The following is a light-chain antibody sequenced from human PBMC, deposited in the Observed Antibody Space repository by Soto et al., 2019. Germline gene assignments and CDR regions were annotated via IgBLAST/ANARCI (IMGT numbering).Light chain of an antibody. V-gene: IGKV3-20*01. CDR3: QQYGSSPPT. CDR2: GAS. Sequence: EIVLTQSPGTLSLSPGERATLSCRASQSVSSSYLDWYQQKPGQAPRLLIYGASSRATGIPDRFSGSGSGTDFTLTISRLEPEDFAVYYCQQYGSSPPTFGQGTKVDI. CDR1: QSVSSSY. J-gene: IGKJ1*01.